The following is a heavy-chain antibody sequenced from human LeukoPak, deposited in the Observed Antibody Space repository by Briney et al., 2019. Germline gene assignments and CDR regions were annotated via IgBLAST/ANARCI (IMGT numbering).Heavy chain of an antibody. D-gene: IGHD3-10*01. CDR3: ARHVGGSYYNGQDDN. J-gene: IGHJ4*02. CDR2: IYPDDSDT. V-gene: IGHV5-51*01. CDR1: GYSFTNYW. Sequence: ESLKISCKASGYSFTNYWIGWVRQMPGKGLEWMGIIYPDDSDTRYRPSFQGQVTISADKSISTAYLQWSSLKASDTAMYYCARHVGGSYYNGQDDNWGQGTLVTVSS.